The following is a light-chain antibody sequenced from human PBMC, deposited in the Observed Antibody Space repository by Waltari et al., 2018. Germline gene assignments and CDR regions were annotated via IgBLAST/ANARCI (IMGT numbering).Light chain of an antibody. V-gene: IGKV3-15*01. CDR2: GAS. CDR3: LQYNDWPPWT. CDR1: QSVTSN. Sequence: EIVMTQSPATLSVSPGERAILPCRASQSVTSNLAWYQQKPGQAPRLLIFGASTRATDIPARFSGSGSGTEFTLTISSLQSEDFAVYYCLQYNDWPPWTFGQGTKVEI. J-gene: IGKJ1*01.